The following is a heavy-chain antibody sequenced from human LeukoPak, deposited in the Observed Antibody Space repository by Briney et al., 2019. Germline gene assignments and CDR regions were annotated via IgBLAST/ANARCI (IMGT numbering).Heavy chain of an antibody. D-gene: IGHD2-15*01. Sequence: GGSLRLSCAASGFTFSSYWTHWVRHAPGKGLVWVSRINSDGSSTSYADSVKGRFTISRDNAKNTLYLQMNSLRAEDTAVYYCARSLAGYYYYYYMDVWGKGTTVTVSS. CDR1: GFTFSSYW. V-gene: IGHV3-74*01. J-gene: IGHJ6*03. CDR3: ARSLAGYYYYYYMDV. CDR2: INSDGSST.